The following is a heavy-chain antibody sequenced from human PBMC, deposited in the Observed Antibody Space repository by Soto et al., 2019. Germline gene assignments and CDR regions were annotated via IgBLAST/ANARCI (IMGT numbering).Heavy chain of an antibody. CDR3: ARRKRVMITFGGVIGDYYYYMDV. CDR2: IYYSGST. D-gene: IGHD3-16*02. J-gene: IGHJ6*03. V-gene: IGHV4-59*08. Sequence: SSETLSLTCTVSGGSISSYYWSWIRQPPGKGLEWIGYIYYSGSTNYNPSLKSRVTISVDTSKNQISLKLSSVTAADTAVYYCARRKRVMITFGGVIGDYYYYMDVWGKGTTVTVSS. CDR1: GGSISSYY.